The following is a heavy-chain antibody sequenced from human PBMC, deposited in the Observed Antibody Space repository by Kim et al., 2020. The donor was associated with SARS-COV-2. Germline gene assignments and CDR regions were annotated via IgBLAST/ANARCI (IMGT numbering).Heavy chain of an antibody. D-gene: IGHD2-2*01. CDR2: ISYDGSNK. CDR1: GFTFSSYG. J-gene: IGHJ6*02. Sequence: GGSLRLSCAASGFTFSSYGMRWVRQAPGKGLEWVAVISYDGSNKYYADSVKGRFTISRDNSKNTLYLQMNSLRAEDTAVYYCAKSYCSSTSCYGIRSYYYGMDVWGQGTTVTVSS. V-gene: IGHV3-30*18. CDR3: AKSYCSSTSCYGIRSYYYGMDV.